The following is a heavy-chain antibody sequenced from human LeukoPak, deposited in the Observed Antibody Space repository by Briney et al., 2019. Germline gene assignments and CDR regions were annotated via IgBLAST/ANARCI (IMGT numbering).Heavy chain of an antibody. V-gene: IGHV1-8*01. CDR2: MNPNSGNT. J-gene: IGHJ4*02. CDR1: GYTFASYD. D-gene: IGHD3-16*02. Sequence: ASVKVSCKASGYTFASYDINWVRQATGQGLEWMGWMNPNSGNTGYAQKFQGRVTMTRNTSISTAYMELSSLRSEDTAVYYCARGLLPFMITFGGVIVPPGYWGQGTLVTVSS. CDR3: ARGLLPFMITFGGVIVPPGY.